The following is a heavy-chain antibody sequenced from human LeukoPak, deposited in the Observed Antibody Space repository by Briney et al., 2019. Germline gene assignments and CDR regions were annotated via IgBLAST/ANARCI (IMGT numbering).Heavy chain of an antibody. CDR3: ARDPIAAAQRGYFDY. CDR2: ISYDGSNK. Sequence: PGGSLRLSCAASGFTFSNYAMHWVRQAPGKGLEWVAVISYDGSNKYYADSVKGRFTISRDNSKNTVYLQMNSLRAEDTAVYYCARDPIAAAQRGYFDYWGQGTLDTVSS. J-gene: IGHJ4*02. V-gene: IGHV3-30-3*01. CDR1: GFTFSNYA. D-gene: IGHD6-13*01.